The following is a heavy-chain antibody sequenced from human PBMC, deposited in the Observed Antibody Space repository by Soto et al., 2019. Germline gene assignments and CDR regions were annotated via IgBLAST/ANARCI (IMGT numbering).Heavy chain of an antibody. CDR3: ANDLRPAPAVRLWFGPSYGMDV. CDR2: ISGSGGST. Sequence: EVQLLESGGGLVQPGGSLRLSCAASGFTFSSYAMSWVRQAPGKGLEWVSAISGSGGSTYYADSVKGRFTISRNNSKNTLYLQMNSLRAEDTAVYYCANDLRPAPAVRLWFGPSYGMDVWGQGATVTVSS. V-gene: IGHV3-23*01. J-gene: IGHJ6*02. D-gene: IGHD5-18*01. CDR1: GFTFSSYA.